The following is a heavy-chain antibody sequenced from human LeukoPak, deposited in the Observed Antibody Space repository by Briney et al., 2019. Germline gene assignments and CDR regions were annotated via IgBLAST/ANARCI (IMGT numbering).Heavy chain of an antibody. CDR1: GGTFSSYA. Sequence: SVKVSCKASGGTFSSYAISWVRQAPGQGLEWMGRIIPILGIANYAQKFQGRVTITADKSTSTAYMELSSLRSEDTAVYYCARDNDSSGPDYWGQGTLVTVSS. CDR3: ARDNDSSGPDY. CDR2: IIPILGIA. D-gene: IGHD3-22*01. V-gene: IGHV1-69*04. J-gene: IGHJ4*02.